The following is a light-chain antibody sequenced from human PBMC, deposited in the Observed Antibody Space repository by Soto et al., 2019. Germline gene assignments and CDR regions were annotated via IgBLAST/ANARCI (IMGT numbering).Light chain of an antibody. CDR3: QQSGSSPPT. J-gene: IGKJ1*01. CDR2: GAS. CDR1: QSVSSNY. V-gene: IGKV3-20*01. Sequence: EIVLTQSPGTLSLSPGERATLSYRASQSVSSNYLAWYRRKPGQAPRLLIYGASNRATDIPGRFSGSGSGIDFTLTITRLEPEDFAVYYCQQSGSSPPTFGPGTRVEIK.